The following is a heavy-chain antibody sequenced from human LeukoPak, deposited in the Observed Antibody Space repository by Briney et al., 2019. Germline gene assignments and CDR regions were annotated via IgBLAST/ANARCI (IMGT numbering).Heavy chain of an antibody. Sequence: PSETLSLTCTVSGGSISSSSYYWGWIRQPPWKGLEWIGSIYYSGSTYYNPSLKSRVTISVDTSKNQFSLKLSSVTAADTAVYYCARDFQPDYYYDSSFSEGLDYWGQGTLVTVSS. CDR1: GGSISSSSYY. J-gene: IGHJ4*02. V-gene: IGHV4-39*07. CDR3: ARDFQPDYYYDSSFSEGLDY. D-gene: IGHD3-22*01. CDR2: IYYSGST.